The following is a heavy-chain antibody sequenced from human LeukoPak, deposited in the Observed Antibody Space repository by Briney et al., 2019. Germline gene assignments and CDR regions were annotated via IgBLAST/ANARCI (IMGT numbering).Heavy chain of an antibody. V-gene: IGHV4-39*07. CDR2: IYYSGST. CDR3: ASGEIHHIVVVTAIPDDY. CDR1: GGSISSSSYY. J-gene: IGHJ4*02. Sequence: PSETLSLTCTVSGGSISSSSYYWGWIRQPPGKGLEWIGSIYYSGSTYYNPSLKSRVTISVDTSKNQFSLKLSSVTAADTAVYYCASGEIHHIVVVTAIPDDYWGQGTLVTVSS. D-gene: IGHD2-21*02.